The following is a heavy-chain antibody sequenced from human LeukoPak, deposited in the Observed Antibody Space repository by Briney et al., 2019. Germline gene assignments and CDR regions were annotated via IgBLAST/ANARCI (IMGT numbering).Heavy chain of an antibody. CDR1: GGSISSGDYY. CDR2: IYYSGST. Sequence: KPSQTLSLTCTVSGGSISSGDYYWSWIRQPPGKRLEWIGYIYYSGSTYYNPSLKSRVTISVDTSKNQFSLKLSSVTAADTAVYYCARYDFWSGPNDAFDIWGQGTMVTVSS. V-gene: IGHV4-30-4*08. J-gene: IGHJ3*02. CDR3: ARYDFWSGPNDAFDI. D-gene: IGHD3-3*01.